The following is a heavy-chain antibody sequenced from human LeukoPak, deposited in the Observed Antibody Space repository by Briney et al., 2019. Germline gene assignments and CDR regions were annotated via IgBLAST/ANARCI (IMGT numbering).Heavy chain of an antibody. Sequence: TGGSLRLSCAASGFTFSDYYMSWIRQAPGKGLEWVSYISSSGSTIYYADSVKGRFTISRDNAKNSLYLQMNSLRAEDTAVYYCARDKGSGHYYYGMDVWGQGTTVTVSS. CDR2: ISSSGSTI. D-gene: IGHD3-10*01. CDR3: ARDKGSGHYYYGMDV. CDR1: GFTFSDYY. V-gene: IGHV3-11*01. J-gene: IGHJ6*02.